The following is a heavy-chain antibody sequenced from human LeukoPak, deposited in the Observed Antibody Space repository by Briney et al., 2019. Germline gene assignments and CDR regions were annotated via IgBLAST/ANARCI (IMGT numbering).Heavy chain of an antibody. CDR1: GGSIGSYY. J-gene: IGHJ5*02. CDR3: ARGGSTGTNLNWVDP. CDR2: IYYSGST. V-gene: IGHV4-59*01. Sequence: SETPSLTCTVSGGSIGSYYWSWIRQPPGKGLEGIGYIYYSGSTNYNPSLKSRVTISVDTSKNQFSLKLSSVTAADTAVYYCARGGSTGTNLNWVDPWGQGTLVTVSS. D-gene: IGHD1-1*01.